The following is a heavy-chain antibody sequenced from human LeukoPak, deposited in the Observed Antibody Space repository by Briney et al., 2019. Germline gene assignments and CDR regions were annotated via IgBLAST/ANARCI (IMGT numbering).Heavy chain of an antibody. D-gene: IGHD2-15*01. CDR1: GFTFSHAW. J-gene: IGHJ4*02. Sequence: GGSLRLSCAASGFTFSHAWVSWVRQAPGKGLEWVGRIKKKSDGGTTDCAAPVKGRFTISTDDSKNTLYLQMNGLKTEDTAVYHCAADLGYCSGGSCHRARFDYWGQRILVTVSS. CDR2: IKKKSDGGTT. V-gene: IGHV3-15*01. CDR3: AADLGYCSGGSCHRARFDY.